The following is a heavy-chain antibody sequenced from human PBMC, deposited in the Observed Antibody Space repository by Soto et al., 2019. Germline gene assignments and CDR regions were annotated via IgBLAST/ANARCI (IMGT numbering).Heavy chain of an antibody. Sequence: KASETLSLTCTVSGGSISSYYWSWIRQPPGKGLEWIGYIYYSGSTNYNPSLKSRVTISVDTSKNKFSLKLSSVTAADTAVYYCARDQYCSSTSCPVGMDVWGQGTTVTVSS. CDR1: GGSISSYY. D-gene: IGHD2-2*01. CDR3: ARDQYCSSTSCPVGMDV. CDR2: IYYSGST. V-gene: IGHV4-59*01. J-gene: IGHJ6*02.